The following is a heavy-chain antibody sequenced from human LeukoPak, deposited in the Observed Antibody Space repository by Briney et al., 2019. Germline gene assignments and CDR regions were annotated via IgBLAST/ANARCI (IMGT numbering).Heavy chain of an antibody. CDR3: AKDAPVNIVVVPAANS. D-gene: IGHD2-2*01. V-gene: IGHV3-23*01. J-gene: IGHJ4*02. CDR2: FSGSGSRT. CDR1: GFTLTTHA. Sequence: PGGSLRLSCAGSGFTLTTHAMSWVRQAPGKGLEWVSAFSGSGSRTYYADSVKGRFTISRDNSKNTLYLQMNSLRAEDTAVYYCAKDAPVNIVVVPAANSWGQGTLVTVSS.